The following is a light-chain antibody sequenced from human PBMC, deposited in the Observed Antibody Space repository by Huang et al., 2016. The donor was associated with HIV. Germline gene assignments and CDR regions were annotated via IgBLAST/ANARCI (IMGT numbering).Light chain of an antibody. CDR1: QHISGY. V-gene: IGKV3-11*01. Sequence: EIVLTQSPATLSLSPGESATLSCRASQHISGYLAWYQQKPGQAPRLLIYDASIRATGIPVRFSGSGSGTDFTVSISSLEPEDFAFYYCQQRAGWPLTFGGGTKVEIK. J-gene: IGKJ4*01. CDR3: QQRAGWPLT. CDR2: DAS.